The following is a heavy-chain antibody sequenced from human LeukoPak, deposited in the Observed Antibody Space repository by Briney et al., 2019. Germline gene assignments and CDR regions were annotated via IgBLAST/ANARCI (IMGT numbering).Heavy chain of an antibody. D-gene: IGHD2-21*02. CDR1: GYSFTSYW. V-gene: IGHV5-51*01. CDR3: ARHPLAYCGGDCYSSWFDP. Sequence: GESLKVSCKGSGYSFTSYWIGWVRQMPGKGLEWMGIIYPGDSDTRYSPSFQGQVTISADKSISTAYLQWSSLKASDTAMYYCARHPLAYCGGDCYSSWFDPWGQGTLVTVSS. CDR2: IYPGDSDT. J-gene: IGHJ5*02.